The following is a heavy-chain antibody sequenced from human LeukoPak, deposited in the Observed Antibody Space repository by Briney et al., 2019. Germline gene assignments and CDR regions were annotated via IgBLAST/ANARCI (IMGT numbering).Heavy chain of an antibody. V-gene: IGHV3-33*01. CDR3: ARDQKEHYYYGMDV. CDR1: EFTFSSYG. Sequence: GGSLRLSCAASEFTFSSYGMHWVRQAPGKGLEWVAVIWYDGSNKYYADSVKGRFTISRDNSKNTLYLQMNSLRAEDTAVYYCARDQKEHYYYGMDVWGQGTTVTVSS. J-gene: IGHJ6*02. CDR2: IWYDGSNK. D-gene: IGHD1/OR15-1a*01.